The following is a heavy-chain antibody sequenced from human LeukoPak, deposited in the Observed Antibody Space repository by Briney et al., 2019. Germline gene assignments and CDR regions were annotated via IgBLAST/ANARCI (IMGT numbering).Heavy chain of an antibody. D-gene: IGHD1-7*01. V-gene: IGHV1-24*01. CDR3: ATGKLELLLWSFDY. CDR1: GYTLTELS. Sequence: ASVKVSCKVSGYTLTELSMHWVRQAPGKGLEWMGGFDPEDGETIYAQKIQGRVTMTEDTSTDTAYMELSSLRSEDTAVYYCATGKLELLLWSFDYWGQGTLVTVSS. J-gene: IGHJ4*02. CDR2: FDPEDGET.